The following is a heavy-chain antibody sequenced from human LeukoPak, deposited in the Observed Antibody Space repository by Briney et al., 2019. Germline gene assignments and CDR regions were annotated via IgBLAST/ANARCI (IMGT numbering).Heavy chain of an antibody. V-gene: IGHV4-59*08. J-gene: IGHJ4*02. D-gene: IGHD4-17*01. Sequence: SETLSLTCSVSGGSITNTFWSWIRQTPGKGLEWIAYIYSDGRTNYNPSLKSRVTISIDTSKNQFSLKMSSVTAADTAVYYRARHPSWPDYGGTFDYWGQGTLVTVSS. CDR2: IYSDGRT. CDR3: ARHPSWPDYGGTFDY. CDR1: GGSITNTF.